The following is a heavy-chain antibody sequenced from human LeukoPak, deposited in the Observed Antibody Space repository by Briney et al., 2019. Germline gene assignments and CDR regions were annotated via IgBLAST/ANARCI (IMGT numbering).Heavy chain of an antibody. CDR2: IYYSGST. CDR3: ARVATIFGVVYRYYYYYYMDV. CDR1: GGSISSYY. D-gene: IGHD3-3*01. Sequence: SETLSLTCTVSGGSISSYYWSWIRQPPGKGLEWIGYIYYSGSTNYNPSLKSRVTISVDTSKNQFSLKLSSVTAADTAVYYCARVATIFGVVYRYYYYYYMDVWGKGTTVTVSS. J-gene: IGHJ6*03. V-gene: IGHV4-59*01.